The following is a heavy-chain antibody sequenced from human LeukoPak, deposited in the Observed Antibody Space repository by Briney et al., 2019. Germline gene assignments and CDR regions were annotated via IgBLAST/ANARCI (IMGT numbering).Heavy chain of an antibody. J-gene: IGHJ4*02. V-gene: IGHV4-39*01. CDR3: ARQTGSGLFILP. CDR1: GVSISSSNSY. D-gene: IGHD3/OR15-3a*01. Sequence: SETLSLTCTVSGVSISSSNSYWGWIRQPPGKGLEWIGSIYYSGNTYYNASLTSQVSISIDTSKNQFSLRLTSVTAADTAVYYCARQTGSGLFILPGGQGTLVSVSS. CDR2: IYYSGNT.